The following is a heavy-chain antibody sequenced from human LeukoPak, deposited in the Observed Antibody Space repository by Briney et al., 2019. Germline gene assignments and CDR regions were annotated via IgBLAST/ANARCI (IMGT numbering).Heavy chain of an antibody. CDR3: ARVEGGYYYSYFDY. D-gene: IGHD3-22*01. CDR1: GYTFTSYY. Sequence: GASVKVSCKASGYTFTSYYMHWLRQAPGQGLEWMGIINLSSGSTTYAQKFQGRVTMTRDMSTSTVYMELSSLRSEDTAVYYCARVEGGYYYSYFDYWGQGTLVTVSS. CDR2: INLSSGST. V-gene: IGHV1-46*01. J-gene: IGHJ4*02.